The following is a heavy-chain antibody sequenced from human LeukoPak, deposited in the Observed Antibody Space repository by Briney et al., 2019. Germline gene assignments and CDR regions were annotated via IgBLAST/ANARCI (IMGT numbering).Heavy chain of an antibody. Sequence: PGGSLRLSSAASGFTFSSFWMHWVRQAPGKGLVWVSRISADGSSTIYADPVKGRFTISRDNAENTVYLQMNSLRVEDTAVYYCARYGYDSGRGFDPWGQGILVTVST. CDR3: ARYGYDSGRGFDP. D-gene: IGHD3-10*01. CDR2: ISADGSST. V-gene: IGHV3-74*01. J-gene: IGHJ5*02. CDR1: GFTFSSFW.